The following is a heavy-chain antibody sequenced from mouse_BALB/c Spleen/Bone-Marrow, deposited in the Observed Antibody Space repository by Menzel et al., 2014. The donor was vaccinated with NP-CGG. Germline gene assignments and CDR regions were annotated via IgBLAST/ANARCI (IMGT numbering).Heavy chain of an antibody. CDR2: IWGDGST. Sequence: VQLVESGPGLVAPSQSLSITCTVSGFSLTGYGVNWVHQPPGKGLEWLGMIWGDGSTDYNSVLKSRLNISKDNSKSQVFLKMNSLQTDDTARYYCARSFTTVVATPFDYWGQGTTLTVSS. J-gene: IGHJ2*01. CDR1: GFSLTGYG. CDR3: ARSFTTVVATPFDY. V-gene: IGHV2-6-7*01. D-gene: IGHD1-1*01.